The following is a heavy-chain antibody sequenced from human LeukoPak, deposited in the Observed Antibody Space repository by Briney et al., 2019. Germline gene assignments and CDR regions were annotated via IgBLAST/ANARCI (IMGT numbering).Heavy chain of an antibody. Sequence: ASVKVSCKASGYTFTSYGISWVRQAPGQGLEWMGRISAYNGNTNYAQKLQGRVTMTTDTSTSTAYMELRSLRSDDTAVYYCAMASSSWYKSDPGMDVWGQGTTVTVSS. J-gene: IGHJ6*02. CDR2: ISAYNGNT. CDR3: AMASSSWYKSDPGMDV. D-gene: IGHD6-13*01. CDR1: GYTFTSYG. V-gene: IGHV1-18*01.